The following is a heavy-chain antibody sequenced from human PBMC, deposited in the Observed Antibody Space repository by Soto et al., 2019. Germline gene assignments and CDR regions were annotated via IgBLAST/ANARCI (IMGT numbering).Heavy chain of an antibody. Sequence: QVHLVQSGAEVKKPGASVKVSCKASGYTFTSYGITWVRQAPGQGLEWMGWISAHNVNTDYAQKLQGRVIVTRDTSTGTAYMELRSLRSDDTAVYYCARGRYGDYWGQGALVTVSS. CDR2: ISAHNVNT. CDR3: ARGRYGDY. D-gene: IGHD1-1*01. J-gene: IGHJ4*02. CDR1: GYTFTSYG. V-gene: IGHV1-18*01.